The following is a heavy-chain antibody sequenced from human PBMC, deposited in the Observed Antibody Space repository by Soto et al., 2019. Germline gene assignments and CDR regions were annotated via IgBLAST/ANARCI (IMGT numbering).Heavy chain of an antibody. Sequence: QVQLVQSGAAVRKPGASVKVSCKASGYTFSDYYIHWVRQAPGQGLAWMGWINPNSGGTKYAPKFQGWVTMTRDTSITTASMELSRLRSGDTAVYYCAREPATAKPEGVDFWGQGTLVTVSS. J-gene: IGHJ4*02. CDR2: INPNSGGT. CDR3: AREPATAKPEGVDF. V-gene: IGHV1-2*04. D-gene: IGHD1-1*01. CDR1: GYTFSDYY.